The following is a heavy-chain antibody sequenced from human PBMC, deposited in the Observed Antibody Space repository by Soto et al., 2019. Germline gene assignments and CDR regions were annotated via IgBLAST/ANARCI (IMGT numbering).Heavy chain of an antibody. CDR2: ISSSSSTI. V-gene: IGHV3-48*02. D-gene: IGHD3-3*01. Sequence: PGGSLRLSCAASGFTFSSNSMSWVRQAPGKGLEWISYISSSSSTIYADSVKGRFTISRDNAKNSLYLQMNSLRDEDTAVYYCARVIWSGHLTSDLWGQGTLVTVSS. CDR3: ARVIWSGHLTSDL. J-gene: IGHJ5*02. CDR1: GFTFSSNS.